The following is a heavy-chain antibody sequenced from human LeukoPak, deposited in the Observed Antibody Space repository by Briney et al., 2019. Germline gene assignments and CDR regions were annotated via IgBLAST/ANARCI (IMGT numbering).Heavy chain of an antibody. CDR3: AKDLSSGTGRGFDH. CDR1: GFPFSAYA. V-gene: IGHV3-23*01. J-gene: IGHJ4*02. CDR2: IRGGGEVS. Sequence: PGGSLTLSCVASGFPFSAYAMSWVRQAPGKGLEWVSGIRGGGEVSYHPESVKDRFTIQRDNSKSTLYLQMNSLRAEDTALYYCAKDLSSGTGRGFDHWGQGTLVTVSS. D-gene: IGHD3/OR15-3a*01.